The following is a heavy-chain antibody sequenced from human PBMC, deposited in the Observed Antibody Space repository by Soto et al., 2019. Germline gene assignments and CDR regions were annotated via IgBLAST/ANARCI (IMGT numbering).Heavy chain of an antibody. J-gene: IGHJ4*02. Sequence: HLQLQESGPGLVKPSETLSLTCTVSGGSISSSNYYWGWIRQPPGKGLEWMGSIYYSGSTQYNPSLKSRVTMSVDTSKNQFSLKLSSVTAADTAVYYCARHQTVTSSGFDNWGQGTLVTVSS. D-gene: IGHD4-17*01. V-gene: IGHV4-39*01. CDR1: GGSISSSNYY. CDR3: ARHQTVTSSGFDN. CDR2: IYYSGST.